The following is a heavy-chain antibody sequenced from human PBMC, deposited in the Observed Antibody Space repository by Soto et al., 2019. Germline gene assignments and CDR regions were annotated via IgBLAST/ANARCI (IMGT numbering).Heavy chain of an antibody. CDR2: IKQDGSEK. CDR3: ARNRILGATTWNRYYYYYGMDV. J-gene: IGHJ6*02. V-gene: IGHV3-7*01. D-gene: IGHD1-26*01. Sequence: RRLSCAASGFTFSSYWMSWVRQAPGKGLEWVANIKQDGSEKYYVDSVKGRFTISRDNAKNSLYLQMNSLRAADTAVYYCARNRILGATTWNRYYYYYGMDVWGQGTTVTVSS. CDR1: GFTFSSYW.